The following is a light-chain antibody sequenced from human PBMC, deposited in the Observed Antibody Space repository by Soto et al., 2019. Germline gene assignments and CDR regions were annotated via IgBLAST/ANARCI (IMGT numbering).Light chain of an antibody. V-gene: IGKV3-15*01. Sequence: EIVMTQSPASLSVSPGDGATLSCRASQSVASNVAWYQQKPGQGPRLLIHGASTRAVGVPARFSGSGSGTDFPLTISSLQSEDFAVSYCQQYHNWPPQYTFGQGTKLQIK. CDR1: QSVASN. CDR3: QQYHNWPPQYT. J-gene: IGKJ2*01. CDR2: GAS.